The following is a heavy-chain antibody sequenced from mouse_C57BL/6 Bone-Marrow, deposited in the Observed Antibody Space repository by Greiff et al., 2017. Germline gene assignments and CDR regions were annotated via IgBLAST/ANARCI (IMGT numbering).Heavy chain of an antibody. CDR2: IYPGDGDT. V-gene: IGHV1-82*01. CDR1: GYAFSSSW. CDR3: ARRGYSNYFDY. J-gene: IGHJ2*01. D-gene: IGHD2-5*01. Sequence: QVQLQQSGPELVKPGASVKISCKASGYAFSSSWLNWVKQRPGKGLEWIGRIYPGDGDTNYNGKFKGKATLTAAKSSSTAYMQLSSLTSEDAAVYFCARRGYSNYFDYWGQGTTLTVSS.